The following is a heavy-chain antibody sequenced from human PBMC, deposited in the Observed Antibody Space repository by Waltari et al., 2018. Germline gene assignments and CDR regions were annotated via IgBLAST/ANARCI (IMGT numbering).Heavy chain of an antibody. CDR2: IHRSGKT. V-gene: IGHV4-4*02. CDR1: GDSMTGRDW. J-gene: IGHJ4*02. D-gene: IGHD2-15*01. Sequence: QLQLQQSGPGLVKPSESLSLTCAVSGDSMTGRDWWRWVRQPPGKGLEWIGQIHRSGKTLYNPSLESRVTLSIDTSNKQFSLKVPSATAADTAVYYCARDRGRGLYLDSWGQGTLVTVSP. CDR3: ARDRGRGLYLDS.